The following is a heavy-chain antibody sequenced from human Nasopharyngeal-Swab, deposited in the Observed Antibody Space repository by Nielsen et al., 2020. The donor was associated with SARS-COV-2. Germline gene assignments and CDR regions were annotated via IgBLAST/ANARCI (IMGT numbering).Heavy chain of an antibody. D-gene: IGHD4-17*01. CDR3: ARDGSRFNDYDLFDF. CDR2: ISYDGSNK. J-gene: IGHJ4*02. CDR1: GFTFSNYV. Sequence: GESLKISCAASGFTFSNYVIQWVRQPPGKGLEWVSVISYDGSNKFYLDSVTGRFTVSRDNSENTVYLQMNSLRAEDTGVYFCARDGSRFNDYDLFDFWGQGTLVTVSS. V-gene: IGHV3-33*01.